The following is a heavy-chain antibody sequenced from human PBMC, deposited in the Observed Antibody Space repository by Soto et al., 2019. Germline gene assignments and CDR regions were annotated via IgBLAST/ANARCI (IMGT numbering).Heavy chain of an antibody. CDR2: IYHSGST. Sequence: SETLSLTCAVSGGSISSGGYSWSWIRQPPGKGLEWIGYIYHSGSTFYNPSLKSRVTISVDRSKNQFSLKLSSVTAADTAVYYCARHTSYYDSSGYYPFDYWGQGTLVTVSS. D-gene: IGHD3-22*01. J-gene: IGHJ4*02. CDR1: GGSISSGGYS. CDR3: ARHTSYYDSSGYYPFDY. V-gene: IGHV4-30-2*01.